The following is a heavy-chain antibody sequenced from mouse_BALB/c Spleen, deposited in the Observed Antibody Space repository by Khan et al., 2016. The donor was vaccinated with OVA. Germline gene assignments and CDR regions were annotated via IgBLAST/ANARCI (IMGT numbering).Heavy chain of an antibody. J-gene: IGHJ3*01. Sequence: VQLKQSGPEVMKPGASVKISCTASGYSFTAYYIHWVKQSHGKSLEWIGYIDPFNGATTYAQKFKGKATLTVDRSSSTGYLHLSSLTSEDSAVYYWTRHGYVAWFAYWGQGTLVTVSA. CDR1: GYSFTAYY. CDR2: IDPFNGAT. V-gene: IGHV1S135*01. D-gene: IGHD2-2*01. CDR3: TRHGYVAWFAY.